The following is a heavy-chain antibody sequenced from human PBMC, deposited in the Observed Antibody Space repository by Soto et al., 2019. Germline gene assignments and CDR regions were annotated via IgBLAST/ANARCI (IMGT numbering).Heavy chain of an antibody. V-gene: IGHV3-23*01. J-gene: IGHJ4*01. CDR3: AEGGFYDGFDY. CDR1: GFTFSNFA. D-gene: IGHD5-12*01. CDR2: IVDSGGNT. Sequence: EVQLLESGGGLVQPGGSLRLSCAASGFTFSNFAMTWVRQAPGKGLVWVSTIVDSGGNTYYADSVKGRFTISRDNSKNTLFLQMNSLRVEDTAVYYCAEGGFYDGFDYWGHGTLVTVSS.